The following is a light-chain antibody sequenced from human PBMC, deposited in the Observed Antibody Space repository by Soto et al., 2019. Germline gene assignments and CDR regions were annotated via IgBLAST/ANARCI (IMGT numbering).Light chain of an antibody. CDR1: SSDIGRYNL. V-gene: IGLV2-23*01. Sequence: QSVLTQPGSVSGSPGQSITISCSGTSSDIGRYNLVSWYQQHPGKAPKVIIFEGSRLPSGVSRRFSGSKSGNTASLTISGLRPEDEADYYCSSYAGSNILVVFGGGTQLTVL. CDR3: SSYAGSNILVV. CDR2: EGS. J-gene: IGLJ2*01.